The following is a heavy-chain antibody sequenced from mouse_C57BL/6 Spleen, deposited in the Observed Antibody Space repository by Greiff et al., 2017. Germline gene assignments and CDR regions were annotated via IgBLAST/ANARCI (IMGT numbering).Heavy chain of an antibody. D-gene: IGHD2-5*01. CDR3: TTRSNYVY. J-gene: IGHJ2*01. V-gene: IGHV14-1*01. CDR2: IDPEDGDT. CDR1: GFNIKDYY. Sequence: VQLKQSGAELVRPGASVKLSCTASGFNIKDYYMHWVKQRPEQGLGWVGRIDPEDGDTEYAPKFQGKATMTADPSSNTAYLQLSSLTSEDTAVYYCTTRSNYVYWGQGTTLTVSS.